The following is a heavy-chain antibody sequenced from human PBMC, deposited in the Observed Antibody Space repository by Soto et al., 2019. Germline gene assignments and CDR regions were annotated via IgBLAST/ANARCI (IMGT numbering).Heavy chain of an antibody. D-gene: IGHD2-8*01. J-gene: IGHJ1*01. CDR1: GYAFTDYA. V-gene: IGHV1-3*01. CDR2: INSGNGVT. CDR3: ERQGEIVHLGY. Sequence: QVQLVQSGAEVMKPGASVRLSCKASGYAFTDYAIHWVRQAPGQRFEWMGWINSGNGVTKSSQKFQDRVTFTRDTSASTTYMEVSSLTSEDTAVYYCERQGEIVHLGYWGQGTLVTVSS.